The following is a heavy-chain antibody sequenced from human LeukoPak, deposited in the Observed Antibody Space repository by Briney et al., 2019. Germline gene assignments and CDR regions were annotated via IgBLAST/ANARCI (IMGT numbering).Heavy chain of an antibody. Sequence: GGSLRLSCAASGLTFSDYYMSWIRQPPGEGVERGSYISSSGTTINYAHSVRGRFTVSRDNAKNSLYLQMDSLSAEDTAVYYCASLRGINRWGQGTLVTVSS. D-gene: IGHD3-10*01. CDR1: GLTFSDYY. V-gene: IGHV3-11*01. CDR2: ISSSGTTI. CDR3: ASLRGINR. J-gene: IGHJ4*02.